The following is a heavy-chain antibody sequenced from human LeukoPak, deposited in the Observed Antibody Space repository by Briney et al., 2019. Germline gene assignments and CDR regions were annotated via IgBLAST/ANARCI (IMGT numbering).Heavy chain of an antibody. J-gene: IGHJ5*02. CDR2: INHSGST. V-gene: IGHV4-34*01. CDR1: GGSFRGYY. D-gene: IGHD2-15*01. CDR3: ARLYCSGGSCYYGDGWFDP. Sequence: SETLSLTCAVYGGSFRGYYWSWIRQPPGKGPEWVGGINHSGSTNYKPSLKSRVTISVDTSKNQFSLKLRSVTAADTAVYSCARLYCSGGSCYYGDGWFDPWGQGTLVTVSS.